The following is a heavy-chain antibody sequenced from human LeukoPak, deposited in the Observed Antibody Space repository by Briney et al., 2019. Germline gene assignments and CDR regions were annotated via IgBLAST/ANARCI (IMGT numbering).Heavy chain of an antibody. V-gene: IGHV3-21*01. J-gene: IGHJ4*02. D-gene: IGHD4-11*01. CDR2: ISSSSNYI. CDR3: ARGTPTTRDFDY. CDR1: GFTFSSYS. Sequence: GGSLRLSCAASGFTFSSYSMSWVRQAPGKGLEWVSFISSSSNYIYYTDSVKGRFTISRDNAKNSLFLQMNSLRAEDTAVYYCARGTPTTRDFDYWGQGTLVTVSS.